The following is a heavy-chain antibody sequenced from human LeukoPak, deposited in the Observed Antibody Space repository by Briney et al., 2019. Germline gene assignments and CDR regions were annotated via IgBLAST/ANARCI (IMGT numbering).Heavy chain of an antibody. D-gene: IGHD2-15*01. CDR1: GFTFSSYA. J-gene: IGHJ4*02. V-gene: IGHV3-30-3*01. Sequence: GGSLRLSCAASGFTFSSYAMHWVRQAPGKGLEWVAVISYDGSNKYYADSVKGRFTISRDNSKNTLYLQMNSLRAEDTAVYYCARDRGVDYWGQGTLVTVSS. CDR2: ISYDGSNK. CDR3: ARDRGVDY.